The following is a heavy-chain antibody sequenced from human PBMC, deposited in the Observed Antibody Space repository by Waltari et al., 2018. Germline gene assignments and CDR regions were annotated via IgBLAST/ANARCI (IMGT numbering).Heavy chain of an antibody. Sequence: QVQLQESGPGLVKPSETLSLTCTVSGGSISSYYWRWIRQPPGKGLEWIGYIYYSGSTNYNPSLKSRVTISVDTSKNQFSLKPSSVTAADTAVYYCARDSMDNYYYYVMDVWGQGTTVTVSS. CDR2: IYYSGST. CDR1: GGSISSYY. J-gene: IGHJ6*02. CDR3: ARDSMDNYYYYVMDV. V-gene: IGHV4-59*01.